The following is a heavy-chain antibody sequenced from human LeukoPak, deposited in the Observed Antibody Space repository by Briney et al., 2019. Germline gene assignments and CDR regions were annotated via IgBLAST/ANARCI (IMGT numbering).Heavy chain of an antibody. J-gene: IGHJ6*02. D-gene: IGHD2-2*01. V-gene: IGHV3-9*01. CDR2: ISWNSGRI. CDR3: AKDSRPADDYYYGMDV. CDR1: GFTFDDYA. Sequence: GRSLRLSCAASGFTFDDYAMHWVRQAPGKGLEWVSGISWNSGRIGYADSVKGRFTISRDNAKNSLYLQMNRLRADDTALYYCAKDSRPADDYYYGMDVWGQGTTVTVSS.